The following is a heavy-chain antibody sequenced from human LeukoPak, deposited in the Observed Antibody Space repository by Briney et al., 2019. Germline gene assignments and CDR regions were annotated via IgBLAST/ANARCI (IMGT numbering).Heavy chain of an antibody. CDR1: GGSISSYY. CDR3: ARVDLWGLGYCSSTSCYIFDY. CDR2: IYHSGST. D-gene: IGHD2-2*02. V-gene: IGHV4-59*12. J-gene: IGHJ4*02. Sequence: SETLSLTCTVSGGSISSYYWSWIRQPPGKGLEWIGYIYHSGSTYYNPSLKSRVTISVDRSKNQFSLKLSSVTAADTAVYYCARVDLWGLGYCSSTSCYIFDYWGQGTLVTVSS.